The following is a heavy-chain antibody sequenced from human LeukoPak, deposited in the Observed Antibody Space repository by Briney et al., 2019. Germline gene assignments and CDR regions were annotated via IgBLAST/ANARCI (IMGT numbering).Heavy chain of an antibody. V-gene: IGHV3-48*03. CDR1: GFTFSSYE. CDR3: ARNLLNYYGSGRALDI. J-gene: IGHJ3*02. CDR2: ISSSGSTI. D-gene: IGHD3-10*01. Sequence: GGSLRLSCAASGFTFSSYEMNWVRQAPGKGLEWVSYISSSGSTIYYADSVKGRFTISRDNAKNSLYLQMNSLRAEDTAVYYCARNLLNYYGSGRALDIWGQGTMVTVSS.